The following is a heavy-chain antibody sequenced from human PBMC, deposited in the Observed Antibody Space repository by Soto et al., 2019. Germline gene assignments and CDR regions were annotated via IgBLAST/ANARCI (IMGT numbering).Heavy chain of an antibody. Sequence: SETLSLTCTVSGGSISSYYWSWIRQPAGKGLEWIGRIYTSGSTNYNPSLKSRVTMSVDTSKNQFSLKLSSVAAADTAVYYCARDPVGATTNYYYYYGMDVWGQGTTGTVS. CDR1: GGSISSYY. CDR3: ARDPVGATTNYYYYYGMDV. CDR2: IYTSGST. V-gene: IGHV4-4*07. J-gene: IGHJ6*02. D-gene: IGHD1-26*01.